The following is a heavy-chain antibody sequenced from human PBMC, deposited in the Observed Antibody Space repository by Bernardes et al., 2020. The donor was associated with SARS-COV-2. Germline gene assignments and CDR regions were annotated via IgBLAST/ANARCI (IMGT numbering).Heavy chain of an antibody. CDR2: ISTYNGDT. Sequence: VKVSCKTSGYTFTMYTITWVRQAPGQGLEWMGWISTYNGDTKIAQKFQGRVSMTTDTSTNTAYMDLRSLRDDDTAVYYCAKDRGSVKTGFDYWGQGTLVTVSS. CDR3: AKDRGSVKTGFDY. J-gene: IGHJ4*02. D-gene: IGHD1-1*01. V-gene: IGHV1-18*04. CDR1: GYTFTMYT.